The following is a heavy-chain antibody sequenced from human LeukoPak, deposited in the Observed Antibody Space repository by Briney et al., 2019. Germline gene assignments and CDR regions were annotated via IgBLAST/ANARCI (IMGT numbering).Heavy chain of an antibody. D-gene: IGHD6-19*01. CDR1: GGSISSSSYY. V-gene: IGHV4-39*01. CDR2: IYYSAST. Sequence: SETLSLTCTVSGGSISSSSYYWGWIRQPPGKGLEWIGSIYYSASTYYNPSLKSRFTISVDTSKNQFSLKLSSVTAADTAVYYCARHPEVAGTDYDYWGQGTLVTVSS. CDR3: ARHPEVAGTDYDY. J-gene: IGHJ4*02.